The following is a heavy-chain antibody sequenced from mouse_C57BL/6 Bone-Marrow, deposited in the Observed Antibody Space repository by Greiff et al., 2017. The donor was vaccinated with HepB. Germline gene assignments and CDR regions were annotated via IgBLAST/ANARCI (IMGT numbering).Heavy chain of an antibody. Sequence: EVQGVESGGGLVQPGGSLKLSCAASGFTFSDYGMAWVRQAPRKGPEWVAFISNLAYSIYYADTVTGRFTISRENAKNTLYLEMSSLRSEDTAMYYCARPYDYWYFDVWGTGTTVTVSS. V-gene: IGHV5-15*01. D-gene: IGHD2-3*01. CDR3: ARPYDYWYFDV. J-gene: IGHJ1*03. CDR1: GFTFSDYG. CDR2: ISNLAYSI.